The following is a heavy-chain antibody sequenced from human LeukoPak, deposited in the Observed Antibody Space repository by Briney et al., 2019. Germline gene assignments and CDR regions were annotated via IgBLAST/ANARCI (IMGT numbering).Heavy chain of an antibody. Sequence: SETLSLTCSVSGYSVSSDHYRGWIRQPPGKGLEWIGTVYHAGSNYNNPSLESRLTISMDTSKNQYSLKLTSVTVADTAVYYCARTYWAHDAFDIWGQGTMVTVSS. J-gene: IGHJ3*02. CDR1: GYSVSSDHY. CDR2: VYHAGSN. CDR3: ARTYWAHDAFDI. V-gene: IGHV4-38-2*01. D-gene: IGHD2-8*02.